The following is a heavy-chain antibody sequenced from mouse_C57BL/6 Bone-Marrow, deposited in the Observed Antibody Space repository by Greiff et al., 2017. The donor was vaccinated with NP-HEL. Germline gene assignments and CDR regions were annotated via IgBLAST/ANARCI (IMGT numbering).Heavy chain of an antibody. D-gene: IGHD1-1*01. J-gene: IGHJ1*03. CDR3: ARGLVAHWYFDV. CDR1: GFTFSDYG. V-gene: IGHV5-17*01. CDR2: ISSGSSTI. Sequence: EVQRVESGGGLVKPGGSLKLSCAASGFTFSDYGMHWVRQAPEKGLEWVAYISSGSSTIYYADTVTGRFTISRDNAKNTLFLQMTSLGSEDTAMYYCARGLVAHWYFDVWGKGTTVTVSS.